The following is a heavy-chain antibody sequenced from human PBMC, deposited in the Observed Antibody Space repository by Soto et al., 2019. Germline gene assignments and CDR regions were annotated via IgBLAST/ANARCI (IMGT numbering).Heavy chain of an antibody. CDR1: GGSFSGNY. CDR2: INHRGST. Sequence: QVQLQQWGAGLMKPSETLSLTCAVYGGSFSGNYWTWIRQPPGKGLEWIGEINHRGSTNYKPSLKSRVTIXIDXXXNQCSLKLSSVTAADTAVYYCARGGGRSNWSNNWFDPWGQGTLVTVSS. D-gene: IGHD6-13*01. J-gene: IGHJ5*02. V-gene: IGHV4-34*01. CDR3: ARGGGRSNWSNNWFDP.